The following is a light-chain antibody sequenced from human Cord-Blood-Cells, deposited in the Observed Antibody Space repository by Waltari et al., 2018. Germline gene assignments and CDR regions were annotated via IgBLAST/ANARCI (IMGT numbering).Light chain of an antibody. CDR2: ESS. V-gene: IGLV2-23*01. Sequence: QSALTQPASVSGSPGQSITISCTGTSSVVRSYNLVSWYQQHPAKAPKLMIYESSKRTSGVANCFSGTNAGNTASIIISGLQAEDEADYYCCSYAGSSTWVFGGGTKLTVL. CDR1: SSVVRSYNL. CDR3: CSYAGSSTWV. J-gene: IGLJ3*02.